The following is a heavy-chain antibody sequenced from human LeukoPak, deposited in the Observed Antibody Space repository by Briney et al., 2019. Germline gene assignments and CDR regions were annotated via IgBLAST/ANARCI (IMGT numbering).Heavy chain of an antibody. CDR2: IYYSGST. V-gene: IGHV4-39*07. CDR1: GGSISSSSYY. Sequence: SETLSLTCTVSGGSISSSSYYWGWIRQPPGEGLEWIGSIYYSGSTYYNPSLKSRVTISVDTSKNQFSLKLSSVTAADTAVYYCARDLGDYHHGEGYNWFDPWGQGTLVTVSS. J-gene: IGHJ5*02. D-gene: IGHD3-16*01. CDR3: ARDLGDYHHGEGYNWFDP.